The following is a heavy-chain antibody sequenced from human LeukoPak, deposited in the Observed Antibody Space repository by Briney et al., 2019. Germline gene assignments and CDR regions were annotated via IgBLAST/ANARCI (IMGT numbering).Heavy chain of an antibody. V-gene: IGHV1-2*02. CDR2: INPNSGGT. Sequence: GASVKVSCKASGYTFTAYYVHWVRQAPGQGLEWMGWINPNSGGTSYAEKFQGRVTMTRDTSISTAYMELIRLRSDDTAVYYCARGYTPWGGSSWSPPHYWGQGTLVTVSS. D-gene: IGHD6-13*01. CDR3: ARGYTPWGGSSWSPPHY. J-gene: IGHJ4*02. CDR1: GYTFTAYY.